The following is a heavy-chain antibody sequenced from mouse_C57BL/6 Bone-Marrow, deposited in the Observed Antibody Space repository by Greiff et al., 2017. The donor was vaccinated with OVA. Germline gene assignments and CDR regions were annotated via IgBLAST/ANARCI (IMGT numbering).Heavy chain of an antibody. CDR2: IDPENGDT. D-gene: IGHD2-4*01. V-gene: IGHV14-4*01. J-gene: IGHJ2*01. CDR3: TTRDYDGYFDY. Sequence: VQLQQSGAELVRPGASVKLSCTASGFNIKDDYMHWVKQRPEQGLEWIGWIDPENGDTEYASKFQGKATITADTSSNTAYLQLSSLTSEDTAVYYCTTRDYDGYFDYWGQGTTLTVSS. CDR1: GFNIKDDY.